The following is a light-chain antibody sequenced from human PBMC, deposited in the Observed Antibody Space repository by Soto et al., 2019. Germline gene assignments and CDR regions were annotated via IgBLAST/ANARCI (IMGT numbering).Light chain of an antibody. Sequence: DIQMTQSPSTLSASLGDRVTITCRANEFITTWLARYQQKPGKAPKLLISDASTLQSGVPSRFSGSGSGTAFTLTISNLQPDDFATYYCQQYSSRLLTFGGGTKVDIK. V-gene: IGKV1-5*01. CDR2: DAS. CDR1: EFITTW. CDR3: QQYSSRLLT. J-gene: IGKJ4*01.